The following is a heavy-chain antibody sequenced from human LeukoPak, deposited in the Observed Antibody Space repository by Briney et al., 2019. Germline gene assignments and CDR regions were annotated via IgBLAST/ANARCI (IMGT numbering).Heavy chain of an antibody. J-gene: IGHJ3*02. D-gene: IGHD6-25*01. V-gene: IGHV3-53*01. Sequence: GGSLRLSRAASGFTVSSNYMSWVRQAPGKGLECVSVIYSGGSTYYAASVKGRFTISRDNSKNTLYLQMNSLRAEDTAVYYCARANVAAGLAFDIWGQGTMVTVSS. CDR2: IYSGGST. CDR3: ARANVAAGLAFDI. CDR1: GFTVSSNY.